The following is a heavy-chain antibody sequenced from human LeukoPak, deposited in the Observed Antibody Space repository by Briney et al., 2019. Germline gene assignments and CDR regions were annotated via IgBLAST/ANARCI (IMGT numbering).Heavy chain of an antibody. CDR3: ARYDVDMATNN. CDR1: GGSITGDY. V-gene: IGHV4-59*12. J-gene: IGHJ4*02. Sequence: PSETLSLTCIVPGGSITGDYKTLIRQPPGKGLEWIGYIYYRGGTNYNPSLQSRVTISVDTSKNQFSLKVTSMTAADTAVYYCARYDVDMATNNWGQGTLVTVSS. CDR2: IYYRGGT. D-gene: IGHD5-24*01.